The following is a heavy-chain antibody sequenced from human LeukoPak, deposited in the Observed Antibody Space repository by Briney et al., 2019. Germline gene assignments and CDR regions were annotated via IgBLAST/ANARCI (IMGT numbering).Heavy chain of an antibody. CDR3: AGGDPFNYYMDV. D-gene: IGHD2/OR15-2a*01. V-gene: IGHV1-69*05. CDR2: LIPIFATT. Sequence: SVKVSCTASGGTFSGHGISWVRQAPGQGLEWMGGLIPIFATTNCTERFQDRVTITTDESATTAYLELRALRFEDAAVYYCAGGDPFNYYMDVWGAGTTVTVSS. CDR1: GGTFSGHG. J-gene: IGHJ6*03.